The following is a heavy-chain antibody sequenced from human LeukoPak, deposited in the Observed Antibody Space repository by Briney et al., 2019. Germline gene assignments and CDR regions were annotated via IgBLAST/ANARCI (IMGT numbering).Heavy chain of an antibody. CDR2: MYYSGST. V-gene: IGHV4-39*01. CDR1: GGSISSYNSY. Sequence: PSETLSLTCTVSGGSISSYNSYWGWIRQPPGKGLEWIGSMYYSGSTYYNPSLKSRVTISVDTSKNQFSLKLSSVTAADTAVYYCAGAGAYYYGSGRGWFDPWGQGTLVTVSS. D-gene: IGHD3-10*01. CDR3: AGAGAYYYGSGRGWFDP. J-gene: IGHJ5*02.